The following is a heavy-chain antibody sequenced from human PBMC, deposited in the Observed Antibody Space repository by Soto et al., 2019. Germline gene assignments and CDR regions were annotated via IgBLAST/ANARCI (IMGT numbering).Heavy chain of an antibody. J-gene: IGHJ4*02. V-gene: IGHV1-2*04. D-gene: IGHD6-13*01. Sequence: GASVKVSCKASGYTFTGYYMHWVRQAPGQGLERMGWINPNSGGTNYAQKFQGWVTMTRDTSISTAYMELSRLRSDDTAVYYCARLSIAAAGGFDYWGQGTLVTVSS. CDR3: ARLSIAAAGGFDY. CDR1: GYTFTGYY. CDR2: INPNSGGT.